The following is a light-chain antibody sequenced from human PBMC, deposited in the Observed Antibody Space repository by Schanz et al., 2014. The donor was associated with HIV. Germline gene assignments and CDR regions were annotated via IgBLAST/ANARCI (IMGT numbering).Light chain of an antibody. CDR2: EVN. J-gene: IGLJ3*02. CDR1: ISDVGGYNY. Sequence: QSALTQPPSASGSPGQSVTISCTGTISDVGGYNYVSWYQRHPDKAPKLMIYEVNKRPSGVPDRFSGSKSGNTASLTVSGLQAEDEADYYCCSYAATSNVLFGGGTKLTVL. CDR3: CSYAATSNVL. V-gene: IGLV2-8*01.